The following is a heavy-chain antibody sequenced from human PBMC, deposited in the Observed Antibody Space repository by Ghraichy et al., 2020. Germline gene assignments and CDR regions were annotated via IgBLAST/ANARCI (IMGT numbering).Heavy chain of an antibody. Sequence: SQTLSLTCAVYGGSFSGYYWSWIRQPPGKGLEWIEEINHSGSTNYNPSLKSRVTISVDTSKNQFSLKLSSVTAADTAVYYCARGLGTDYYGSGSLDYWGQGTLVTVSS. CDR2: INHSGST. J-gene: IGHJ4*02. D-gene: IGHD3-10*01. CDR3: ARGLGTDYYGSGSLDY. CDR1: GGSFSGYY. V-gene: IGHV4-34*01.